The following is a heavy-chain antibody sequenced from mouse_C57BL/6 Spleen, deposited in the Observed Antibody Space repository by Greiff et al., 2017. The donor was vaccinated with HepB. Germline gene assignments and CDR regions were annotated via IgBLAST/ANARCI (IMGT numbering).Heavy chain of an antibody. D-gene: IGHD1-1*01. J-gene: IGHJ1*03. CDR3: ARGIVANLYWYFDV. CDR2: IYPGSGST. Sequence: QVQLQQPGAELVKPGASVKMSCKASGYTFTSYWITWVKQRPGQGLEWIGDIYPGSGSTNYNEKFKSKATLTVDTSSSTAYMQLSSLTSEDSAVYYCARGIVANLYWYFDVWGTGTTVTVSS. V-gene: IGHV1-55*01. CDR1: GYTFTSYW.